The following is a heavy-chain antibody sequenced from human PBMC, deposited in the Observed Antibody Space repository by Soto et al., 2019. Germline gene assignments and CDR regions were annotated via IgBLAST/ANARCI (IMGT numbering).Heavy chain of an antibody. CDR1: GYTFTSYG. V-gene: IGHV1-18*01. J-gene: IGHJ5*02. CDR2: ISAYNGNT. CDR3: ARVVGALGHWFDP. D-gene: IGHD1-26*01. Sequence: QVQLEQSGAEVKKPGASVKVSCKASGYTFTSYGISWVRQAPGQGLEWMGRISAYNGNTNYAQKLQGRVTMTTDTSTSTAQMELRSPTSDDTAVYYCARVVGALGHWFDPWGQGTRVTVSS.